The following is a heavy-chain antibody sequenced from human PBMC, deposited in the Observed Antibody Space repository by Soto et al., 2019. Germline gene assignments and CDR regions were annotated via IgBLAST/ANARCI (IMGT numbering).Heavy chain of an antibody. Sequence: SETLSLTCTVSGGSISSGGYYWSWIRQHPGKGLEWIGYIYYSGSTYYNPSLKSRVTISVDTSKNQFSLKLSSVTAADTAVYYCARGRKDPDFDYWGQGTLVTVS. D-gene: IGHD2-15*01. CDR3: ARGRKDPDFDY. V-gene: IGHV4-31*03. J-gene: IGHJ4*02. CDR1: GGSISSGGYY. CDR2: IYYSGST.